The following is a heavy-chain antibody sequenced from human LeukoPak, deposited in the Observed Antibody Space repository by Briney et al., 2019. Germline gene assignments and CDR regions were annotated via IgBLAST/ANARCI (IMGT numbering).Heavy chain of an antibody. Sequence: SGTLSLTCTVSGGSISSNNWWSWVRQPPGKRLEWFGEIHHSGSTNYNPSLKSRVTMSVDKSKNQLSLKLNSVTAADTAVYFCARSRIAAGAPSFDSWGQGTLVTVSA. CDR3: ARSRIAAGAPSFDS. V-gene: IGHV4-4*02. D-gene: IGHD6-13*01. CDR1: GGSISSNNW. J-gene: IGHJ4*02. CDR2: IHHSGST.